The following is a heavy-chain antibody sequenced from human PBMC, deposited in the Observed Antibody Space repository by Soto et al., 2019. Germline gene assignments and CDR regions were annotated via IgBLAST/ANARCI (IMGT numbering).Heavy chain of an antibody. V-gene: IGHV4-4*02. CDR2: IFHSGTT. Sequence: QVQLQESGPGLVEPSGTLSLTCAVSGDSVSSSHWWSWVRQSPGKGLEWIGQIFHSGTTRYNPSLESRVTMSVDKSNNQLSLKLRSVTAADTAVYYCARQQERGDLPEGFEYWGQGTLATVSS. CDR1: GDSVSSSHW. D-gene: IGHD1-26*01. J-gene: IGHJ4*02. CDR3: ARQQERGDLPEGFEY.